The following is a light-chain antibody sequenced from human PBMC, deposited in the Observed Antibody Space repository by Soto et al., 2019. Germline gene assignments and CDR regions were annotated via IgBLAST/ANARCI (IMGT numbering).Light chain of an antibody. Sequence: NVLTQSPGTLSLSPGERATLSCRASQSVSSSYLAWYQQKPGQAPRLLIYGASSRATGIPDRFSGSGSGTDFTLTIGRLEPEDFAVYYCQQYGSSSVTFGQGTKV. CDR3: QQYGSSSVT. CDR2: GAS. J-gene: IGKJ1*01. CDR1: QSVSSSY. V-gene: IGKV3-20*01.